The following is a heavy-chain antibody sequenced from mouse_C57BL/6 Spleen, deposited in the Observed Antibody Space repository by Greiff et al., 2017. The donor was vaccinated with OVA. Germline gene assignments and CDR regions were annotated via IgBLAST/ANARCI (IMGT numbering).Heavy chain of an antibody. CDR1: GFTFSSYG. V-gene: IGHV5-6*01. Sequence: DVQLQESGGDLVKPGGSLKLSCAASGFTFSSYGMSWVRQTPDKRLAWVATISSGGSYTYYPDSVTGRFTISRDNAKNTLYLQMSRLKSEDTAMYYCARDSITTVVAMDYWGQGTSVTVSS. CDR2: ISSGGSYT. J-gene: IGHJ4*01. D-gene: IGHD1-1*01. CDR3: ARDSITTVVAMDY.